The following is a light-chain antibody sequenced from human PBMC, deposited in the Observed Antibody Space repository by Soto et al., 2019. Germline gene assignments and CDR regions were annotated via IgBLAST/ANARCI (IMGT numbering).Light chain of an antibody. V-gene: IGKV3D-15*01. CDR3: QQYNNWPPM. CDR2: GAS. Sequence: EVVLTQSPGTLSVSPGDRVTLSCRASQSISINLAWYQHKPGQAPRLLIHGASTRATGVPARISGSGSGTEFTLTISSLQSEDFAVYYCQQYNNWPPMFGQGTKVDI. CDR1: QSISIN. J-gene: IGKJ1*01.